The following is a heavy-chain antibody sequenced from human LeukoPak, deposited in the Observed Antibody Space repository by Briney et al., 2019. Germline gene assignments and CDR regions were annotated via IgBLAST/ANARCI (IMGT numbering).Heavy chain of an antibody. CDR1: GFTFSSYA. J-gene: IGHJ4*02. V-gene: IGHV3-30*04. CDR2: ISYDGNNK. Sequence: GRSLRLSCAASGFTFSSYAMHWVRQAPGKGLEWVTIISYDGNNKYYADSVKGRFTISRDNSKNTLYLQMNSLRAEDTAVYYCARHRTASDYWGQGTLVTVSS. CDR3: ARHRTASDY. D-gene: IGHD3-16*02.